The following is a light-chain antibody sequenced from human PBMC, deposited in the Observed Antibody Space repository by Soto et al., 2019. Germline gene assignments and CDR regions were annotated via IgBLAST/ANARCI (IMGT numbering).Light chain of an antibody. CDR3: QQYVFS. CDR2: DAS. Sequence: GDRVTITCRASQSVNYWLAWYQQKPGMAPKLLIHDASSLESGVPSRFSGSGSGTEFTLTISSLQPDDSATYYCQQYVFSFGPGTKVEIK. V-gene: IGKV1-5*01. J-gene: IGKJ3*01. CDR1: QSVNYW.